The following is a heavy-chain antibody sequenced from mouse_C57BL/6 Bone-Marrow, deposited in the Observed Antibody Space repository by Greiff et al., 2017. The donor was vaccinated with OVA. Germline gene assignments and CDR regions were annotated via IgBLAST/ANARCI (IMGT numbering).Heavy chain of an antibody. V-gene: IGHV14-4*01. D-gene: IGHD2-4*01. CDR1: GFNIKDDY. CDR2: IDPENGDT. Sequence: EVQLQESGAELVRPGASVKLSCTASGFNIKDDYMHWVKQRPEQGLEWIGWIDPENGDTEYASKFQGKATITADTSSNTAYLQLSSLTSEDTAVYYCTTYYYDYSFAYWGQGTLVTVSA. CDR3: TTYYYDYSFAY. J-gene: IGHJ3*01.